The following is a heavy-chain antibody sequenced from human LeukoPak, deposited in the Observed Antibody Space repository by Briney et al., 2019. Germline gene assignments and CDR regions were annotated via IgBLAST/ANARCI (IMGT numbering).Heavy chain of an antibody. CDR3: AKDVTKGIVGARGFDY. D-gene: IGHD1-26*01. V-gene: IGHV3-23*01. J-gene: IGHJ4*02. CDR2: ISGSGGGT. Sequence: GGSLRLSCAASGFTFSSSAMSWVRQAPGKGLEWVSAISGSGGGTYYADSVKGRFTVSRDNSKNTLYLQMNSLGAEDTAVYYCAKDVTKGIVGARGFDYWGQGTLVTVSS. CDR1: GFTFSSSA.